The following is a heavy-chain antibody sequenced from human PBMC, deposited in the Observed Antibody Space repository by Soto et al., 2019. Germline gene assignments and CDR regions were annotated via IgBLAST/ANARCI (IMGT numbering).Heavy chain of an antibody. V-gene: IGHV5-51*01. J-gene: IGHJ3*02. D-gene: IGHD2-2*03. CDR2: FYPGDSTS. CDR3: ARIIGYCRNNDCSWTFDI. Sequence: PGESLKISCKTSGYSFISYWVAWVRQKPGKGLEWMGTFYPGDSTSTYSPSFQGQVTISVDKSISTAYLHLSSLKASDTAMYYCARIIGYCRNNDCSWTFDIWGQGTTLTVSS. CDR1: GYSFISYW.